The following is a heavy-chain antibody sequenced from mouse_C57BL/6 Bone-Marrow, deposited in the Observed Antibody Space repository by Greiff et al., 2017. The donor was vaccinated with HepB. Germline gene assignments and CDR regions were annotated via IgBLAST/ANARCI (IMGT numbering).Heavy chain of an antibody. CDR1: GYTFTSYW. Sequence: EVQLVESGTVLARPGASVKMSCKTSGYTFTSYWMHWVKQRPGQGLEWIGAIYPGNSDTSYNQKFKGKAKLTAVTSASTAYMELSSLTNEDSAVYYCTRSATVVAKGYFDVWGTGTTVTVSS. J-gene: IGHJ1*03. CDR2: IYPGNSDT. V-gene: IGHV1-5*01. CDR3: TRSATVVAKGYFDV. D-gene: IGHD1-1*01.